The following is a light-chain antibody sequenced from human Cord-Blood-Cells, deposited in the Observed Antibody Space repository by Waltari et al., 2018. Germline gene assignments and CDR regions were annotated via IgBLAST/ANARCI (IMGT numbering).Light chain of an antibody. CDR1: KLGDKY. Sequence: SYELTQPHSVSVSPGQTASIPCSGDKLGDKYACWYQKKPGQSPVLVLYQDSKRPTGIPERFSGSNSGNTATLTISGTQAMDEADYYCQAWDSSTVVFGGGTKLTVL. CDR2: QDS. V-gene: IGLV3-1*01. J-gene: IGLJ2*01. CDR3: QAWDSSTVV.